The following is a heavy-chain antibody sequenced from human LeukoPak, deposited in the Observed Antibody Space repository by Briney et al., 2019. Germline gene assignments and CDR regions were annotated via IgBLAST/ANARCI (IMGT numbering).Heavy chain of an antibody. CDR1: GYTFTGYY. CDR2: INPNSGGT. D-gene: IGHD3-22*01. CDR3: TSGGFDSSGYYYLDY. Sequence: ASVKVSCKASGYTFTGYYMHWVRQAPGQGLEWMGWINPNSGGTNYAQKSQGRVTMTRDTSISTAYMELSRLRSDDTAVYYCTSGGFDSSGYYYLDYWGQGTLVTVSS. V-gene: IGHV1-2*02. J-gene: IGHJ4*02.